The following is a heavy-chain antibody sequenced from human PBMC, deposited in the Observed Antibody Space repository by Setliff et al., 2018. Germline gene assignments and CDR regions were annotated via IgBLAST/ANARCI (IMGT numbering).Heavy chain of an antibody. CDR3: ARAPGTVVVPASRSAVDI. CDR2: ISAYNGYI. Sequence: ASVKVSCKASGYTFSNYGISWVRQAPGQGLEWMGWISAYNGYIIYAQKLQGRVTMTTDTSTSTAYMEVRSLRSDDTAVYYCARAPGTVVVPASRSAVDIWGQGTMVTV. V-gene: IGHV1-18*01. J-gene: IGHJ3*02. CDR1: GYTFSNYG. D-gene: IGHD2-2*01.